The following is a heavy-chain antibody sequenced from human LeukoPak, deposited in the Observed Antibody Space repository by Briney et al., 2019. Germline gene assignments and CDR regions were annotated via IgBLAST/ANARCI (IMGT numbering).Heavy chain of an antibody. J-gene: IGHJ4*02. CDR3: ARGPTAMGSDY. D-gene: IGHD5-18*01. V-gene: IGHV3-23*01. CDR2: ISGSGAST. CDR1: GIIFSSYG. Sequence: GGSLRLSCAASGIIFSSYGMSRVRQAPGKGLEWVSAISGSGASTYYADSVKGRFTISRDNSKNTLYLQMNSLRAEDTAVYYCARGPTAMGSDYWGQGTLVTVSS.